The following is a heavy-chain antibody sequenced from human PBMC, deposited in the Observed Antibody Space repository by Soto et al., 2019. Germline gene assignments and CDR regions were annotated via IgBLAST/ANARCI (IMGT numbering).Heavy chain of an antibody. CDR2: IYYSGST. D-gene: IGHD2-15*01. V-gene: IGHV4-59*01. Sequence: PSETLSLTCTVSGGSISSYYWSWIRQPPGKGLEWIGYIYYSGSTNYNPSLKSRVTISVDTSKNQFSLKLSSVTAADTAVYYYARTIVVVVAGDAFDIWGQGTLVTVSS. CDR3: ARTIVVVVAGDAFDI. J-gene: IGHJ3*02. CDR1: GGSISSYY.